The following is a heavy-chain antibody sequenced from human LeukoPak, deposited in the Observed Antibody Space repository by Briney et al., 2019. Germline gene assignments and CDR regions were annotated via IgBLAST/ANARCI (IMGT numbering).Heavy chain of an antibody. Sequence: GGSLRLSCAASGFTLSSYSINWVRQAPGKGLEWVSSISSRSSDIYYADSVKGRFTISRDNAKNSLYLQMNSLSAEDTAVYYCARANYSSSSLEYWGQGTLVTVSS. D-gene: IGHD6-6*01. V-gene: IGHV3-21*01. CDR1: GFTLSSYS. J-gene: IGHJ4*02. CDR3: ARANYSSSSLEY. CDR2: ISSRSSDI.